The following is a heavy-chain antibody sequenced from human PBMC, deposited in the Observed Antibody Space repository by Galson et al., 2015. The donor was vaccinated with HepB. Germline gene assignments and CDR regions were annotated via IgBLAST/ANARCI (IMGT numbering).Heavy chain of an antibody. J-gene: IGHJ4*02. D-gene: IGHD3-3*01. CDR3: TTKGWGSGFCY. CDR2: IKKKADGGTT. CDR1: GFTFSNAW. V-gene: IGHV3-15*01. Sequence: SLRLSCAASGFTFSNAWMSWVRQAPGKGLEWVGRIKKKADGGTTDYAAPVKGRFTISRDDSGDTLYLQMNSLTTEDTAVYYCTTKGWGSGFCYWGQGTLVTVSS.